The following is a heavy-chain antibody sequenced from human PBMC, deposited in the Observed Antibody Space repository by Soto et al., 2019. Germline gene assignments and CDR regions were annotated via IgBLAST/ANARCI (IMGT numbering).Heavy chain of an antibody. Sequence: ASVKVSCKASGFTFTSSAVQWVRQARGQRLEWIGWIVVGSGNTNYAQKFQERVTITRDMSTSTAYMGLSSLRSEDTAVYYCAAGVYSSSWFYPEPFDYWGPGTLVTVSS. J-gene: IGHJ4*02. CDR1: GFTFTSSA. V-gene: IGHV1-58*01. D-gene: IGHD6-13*01. CDR2: IVVGSGNT. CDR3: AAGVYSSSWFYPEPFDY.